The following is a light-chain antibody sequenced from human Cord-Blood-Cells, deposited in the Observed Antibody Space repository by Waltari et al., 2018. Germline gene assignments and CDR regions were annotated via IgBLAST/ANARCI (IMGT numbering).Light chain of an antibody. Sequence: QSAPTPPASVCGPPGQSTAIPCTGTSSAVGGYNHVSRYQQHPGQAPKLMIYDVSNRRSGVSNRFGGSKSGNTASLTISGLRAEDEADYYCSSYTSSSTLVFGTGTKVTVL. CDR3: SSYTSSSTLV. J-gene: IGLJ1*01. V-gene: IGLV2-14*01. CDR1: SSAVGGYNH. CDR2: DVS.